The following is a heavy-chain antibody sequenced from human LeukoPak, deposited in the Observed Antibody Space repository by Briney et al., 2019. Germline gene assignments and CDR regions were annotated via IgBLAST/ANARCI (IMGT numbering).Heavy chain of an antibody. CDR2: ISYDGSNK. J-gene: IGHJ4*02. CDR1: GFTFSSYG. V-gene: IGHV3-30*18. D-gene: IGHD3-10*01. Sequence: PGGSLRLSCAASGFTFSSYGMHWVRQAPGKGLEWVAVISYDGSNKYYGASVKGRFTISRDNSKNTLYLQMNSLRPEDTAVYYCGKDVSGAGSYYIDYWGQGTLVTVS. CDR3: GKDVSGAGSYYIDY.